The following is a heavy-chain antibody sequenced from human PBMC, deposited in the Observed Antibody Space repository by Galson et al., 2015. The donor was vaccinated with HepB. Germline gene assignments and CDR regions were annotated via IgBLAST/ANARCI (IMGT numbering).Heavy chain of an antibody. CDR1: GFTVSSNH. CDR2: IYIGDST. Sequence: SLRLSCAASGFTVSSNHMSWVRQAPGKGPEWVSVIYIGDSTYYADSVKGRFTISRDNSKNTLYFQMNNLRAEDTAVYYCARTNVVIPATYFDLWGRGTLITVSS. D-gene: IGHD2-2*01. J-gene: IGHJ2*01. V-gene: IGHV3-53*01. CDR3: ARTNVVIPATYFDL.